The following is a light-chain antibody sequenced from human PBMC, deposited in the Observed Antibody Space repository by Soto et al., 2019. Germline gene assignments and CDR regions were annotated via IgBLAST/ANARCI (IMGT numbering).Light chain of an antibody. CDR2: QDS. J-gene: IGLJ2*01. CDR1: KLGNKY. CDR3: PEWDSSTVV. V-gene: IGLV3-1*01. Sequence: SYELTQPPSVSVSPGQTASITCSGHKLGNKYACWYQQKPGQSPVLVIYQDSKRPSGIPERFSGSNPGNTATLTISVTQAMDEADSYCPEWDSSTVVFGGGTKLTVL.